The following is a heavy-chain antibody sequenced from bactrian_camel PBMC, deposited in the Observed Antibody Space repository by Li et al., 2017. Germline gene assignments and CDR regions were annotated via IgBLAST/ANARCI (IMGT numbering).Heavy chain of an antibody. Sequence: HVQLVESGGGSVQAGGSLKLACAASGDAYSSYSTNCVGWFRQAPGKEREWVARIYPLGSTAYYGASVRGRFTISQDNRRTPVYLQMNSLKPEDTAMYYCAADAQWDGRRCDFRDWGQGTQVTVS. D-gene: IGHD3*01. CDR3: AADAQWDGRRCDFRD. CDR2: IYPLGSTA. J-gene: IGHJ4*01. V-gene: IGHV3-3*01. CDR1: GDAYSSYSTNC.